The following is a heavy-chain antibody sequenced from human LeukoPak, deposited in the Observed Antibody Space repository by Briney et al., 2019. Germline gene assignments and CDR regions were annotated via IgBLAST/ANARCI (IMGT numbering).Heavy chain of an antibody. V-gene: IGHV1-18*01. D-gene: IGHD3-22*01. J-gene: IGHJ4*02. CDR1: GYSFASYG. Sequence: ASVKVSCKASGYSFASYGFNWVRQAPGQGLEWMGWMSAYNGKTNYAHSLQGRVTVTADTSTSTAYMELRSLRSDDTAVYYCARAHPYYYDSSGYCLDYWGQGTLVTVSS. CDR2: MSAYNGKT. CDR3: ARAHPYYYDSSGYCLDY.